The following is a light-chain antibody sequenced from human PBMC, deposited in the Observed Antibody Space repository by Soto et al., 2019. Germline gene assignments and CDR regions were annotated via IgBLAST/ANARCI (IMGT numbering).Light chain of an antibody. V-gene: IGKV3-20*01. CDR2: GAS. J-gene: IGKJ1*01. Sequence: EIVLTQSPGTLSLSPGERATLSCRASQSVSSSYLAWYQQKPGQAPRLLIYGASSRATGIPDRFSGSGSGTDFTLTISRLEPEDFAVYYCQQYGISPRTFGQGTKVDNK. CDR1: QSVSSSY. CDR3: QQYGISPRT.